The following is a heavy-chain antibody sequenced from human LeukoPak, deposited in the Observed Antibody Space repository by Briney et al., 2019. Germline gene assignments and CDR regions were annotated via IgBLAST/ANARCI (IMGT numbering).Heavy chain of an antibody. CDR2: IDHSGSA. CDR3: ARVQQLADFDY. J-gene: IGHJ4*02. CDR1: GGSISSTNW. V-gene: IGHV4-4*02. Sequence: SETLSLTCTVSGGSISSTNWWSWIRRPPGKGLEWIGEIDHSGSATYNPSLQSRVLISKDKSNNQFSLKLNSVTAADTAVYYCARVQQLADFDYWGQGNLVTVSS. D-gene: IGHD1-1*01.